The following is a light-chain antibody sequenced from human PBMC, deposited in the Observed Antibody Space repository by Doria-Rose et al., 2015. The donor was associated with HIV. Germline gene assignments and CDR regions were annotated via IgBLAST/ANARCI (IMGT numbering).Light chain of an antibody. V-gene: IGLV3-25*03. Sequence: SYELTQLPSVSVPPRQTARITCSGDALSKQYAYWYQQKPGQVPLLVIYKDTERPSGIPGRFSGSSSGTTVTLTISGVRAEDEADYYCQSTDSSGTFVIFGGGTKLTVL. CDR3: QSTDSSGTFVI. J-gene: IGLJ2*01. CDR2: KDT. CDR1: ALSKQY.